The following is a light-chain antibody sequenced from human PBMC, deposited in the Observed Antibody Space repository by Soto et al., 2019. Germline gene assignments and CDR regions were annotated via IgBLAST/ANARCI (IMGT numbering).Light chain of an antibody. CDR1: QGISSF. CDR3: QKYNSAPSLT. J-gene: IGKJ4*01. Sequence: DIQMTQSPSSLSASVGDRVTITCRASQGISSFLAWYQHKPGKVPKLLIYAASTLQSGVPSRFSGSGSGTEFSLTISSLQPEDVSTYYCQKYNSAPSLTFGGGTKVEI. V-gene: IGKV1-27*01. CDR2: AAS.